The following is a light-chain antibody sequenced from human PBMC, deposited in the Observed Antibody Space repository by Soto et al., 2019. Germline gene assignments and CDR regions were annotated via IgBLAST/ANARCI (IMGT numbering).Light chain of an antibody. CDR2: GAS. CDR1: QSVGSN. CDR3: QHYNIWPPDRT. J-gene: IGKJ1*01. V-gene: IGKV3-15*01. Sequence: EIVMTQSPATLSVSPGERATLSCRASQSVGSNLAWYQQKPGQAPRLLIYGASTRATGIPARVSGSGSGTEFTTSNRSVQAEDFAMCFCQHYNIWPPDRTFGQGTVVEIK.